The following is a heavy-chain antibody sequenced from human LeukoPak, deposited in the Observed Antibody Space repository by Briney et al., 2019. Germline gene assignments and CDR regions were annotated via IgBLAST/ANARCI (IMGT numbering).Heavy chain of an antibody. V-gene: IGHV1-2*02. CDR1: GYTFTGYY. CDR3: ARGSTVPATIRRAFDI. Sequence: GASVTVSCKASGYTFTGYYIHWLRQAPGQGLEWMGGINPNSGGTNYAQKFQGRVTMTRDTSISTAYMELSSLTSDDPAVYYCARGSTVPATIRRAFDIWGQGTMVTVSS. CDR2: INPNSGGT. D-gene: IGHD2-2*01. J-gene: IGHJ3*02.